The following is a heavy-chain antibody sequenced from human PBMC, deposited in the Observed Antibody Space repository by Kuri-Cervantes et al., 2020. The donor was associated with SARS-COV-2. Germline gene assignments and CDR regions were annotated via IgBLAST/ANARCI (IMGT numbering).Heavy chain of an antibody. V-gene: IGHV3-30-3*01. Sequence: GESLKISCAASGFTFNNYAMHWVRQTPGEGLEWVAITSYDGTSKYYADSVKGRFTISRDNSNNTLYLQMNNLRGDDTAVYFCARGRVGVQDFWGQGTLVTVSS. J-gene: IGHJ4*02. D-gene: IGHD2-21*01. CDR2: TSYDGTSK. CDR3: ARGRVGVQDF. CDR1: GFTFNNYA.